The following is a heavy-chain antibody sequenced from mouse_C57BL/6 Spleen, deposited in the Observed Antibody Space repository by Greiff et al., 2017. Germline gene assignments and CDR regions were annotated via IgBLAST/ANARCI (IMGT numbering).Heavy chain of an antibody. D-gene: IGHD1-1*01. J-gene: IGHJ3*01. CDR2: IDPANGNT. CDR1: GFNIKNTY. Sequence: VQLKQSVAELVRPGASVKLSCTASGFNIKNTYMHWVKQRPEQGLEWIGRIDPANGNTKYAPKFQGKATITADTASNTAYLQLGSLTSEDTAIYYCARPPHYYGSSYDFAYWGQGTLVTVSA. V-gene: IGHV14-3*01. CDR3: ARPPHYYGSSYDFAY.